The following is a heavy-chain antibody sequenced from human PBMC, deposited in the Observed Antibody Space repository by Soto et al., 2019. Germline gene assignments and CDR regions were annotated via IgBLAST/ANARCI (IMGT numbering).Heavy chain of an antibody. CDR3: ARESAALNWFDP. CDR1: GFTFSSYS. J-gene: IGHJ5*02. Sequence: EVQLVESGGGLVQPGGSLRLSCAASGFTFSSYSMNWVRQAPGKGLEWVSYISSSSSTIYYADSVKGRFTISRDNAKNSLYLRMNSRRDEDTAVYYCARESAALNWFDPWGQGTLVTVSS. CDR2: ISSSSSTI. D-gene: IGHD2-2*01. V-gene: IGHV3-48*02.